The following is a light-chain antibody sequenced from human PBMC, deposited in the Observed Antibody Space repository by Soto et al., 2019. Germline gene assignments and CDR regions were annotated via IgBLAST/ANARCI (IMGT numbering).Light chain of an antibody. J-gene: IGLJ2*01. CDR1: SGHSSYS. CDR3: ETWDSNTRV. Sequence: QSVLTQSSSASASLGSSVRLTSTLSSGHSSYSIAWHQQQPGKAPRYLMKLEGSGSYNKGSGVPDRFSGSSSGADRYLTISNLQFEDEADYYCETWDSNTRVFGGGTKLTVL. CDR2: LEGSGSY. V-gene: IGLV4-60*02.